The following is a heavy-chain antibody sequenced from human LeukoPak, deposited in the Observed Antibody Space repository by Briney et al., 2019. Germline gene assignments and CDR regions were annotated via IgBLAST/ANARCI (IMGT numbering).Heavy chain of an antibody. Sequence: GASVKVSCKASGYTFSSYYMHWVRQAPGQGLGWMGIINPSVGSTSHAQKFQGRVTMTRDMSTSTVYMELSSLRSEDTAVYYCARELSSSSRLLDSWGQGTLVTVSS. CDR2: INPSVGST. J-gene: IGHJ4*02. CDR1: GYTFSSYY. D-gene: IGHD6-6*01. V-gene: IGHV1-46*01. CDR3: ARELSSSSRLLDS.